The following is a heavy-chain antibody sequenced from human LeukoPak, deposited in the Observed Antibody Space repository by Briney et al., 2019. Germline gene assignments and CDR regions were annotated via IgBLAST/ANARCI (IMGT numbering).Heavy chain of an antibody. Sequence: SETLSLTCTVSAGSISTSGFYWSWYRQPPGKGLEWIGYIYHNGSTQYNPSLKSRLIISVDTSKNQFSLKLNSVTAADTAVYYCARGPRWSGGNWGQGILVVVSS. D-gene: IGHD6-13*01. V-gene: IGHV4-31*03. CDR2: IYHNGST. CDR3: ARGPRWSGGN. CDR1: AGSISTSGFY. J-gene: IGHJ4*02.